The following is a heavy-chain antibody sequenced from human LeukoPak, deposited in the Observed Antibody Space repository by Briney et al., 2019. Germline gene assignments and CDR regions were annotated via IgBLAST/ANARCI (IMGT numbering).Heavy chain of an antibody. D-gene: IGHD3-10*01. V-gene: IGHV1-69*13. CDR1: GYTFTDYL. J-gene: IGHJ4*02. CDR2: IIPIFGAA. Sequence: ASVKVSCKASGYTFTDYLINWMRQAPGQGVEWMATIIPIFGAANYAQKFQGRVTITADESTSTAYMELSSLRSEDTAVYYCARGGSGSQPFDYWGQGTLVTVSS. CDR3: ARGGSGSQPFDY.